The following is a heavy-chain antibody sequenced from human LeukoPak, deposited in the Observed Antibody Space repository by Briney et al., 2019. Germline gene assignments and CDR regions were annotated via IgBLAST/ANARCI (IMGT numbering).Heavy chain of an antibody. Sequence: ASVMVSCKASGYTFTSYAMNWVRQAPGQGLEWMGWINTNTGNPTYAQGFTEQFVFSLDTSVNTAYLQINSLKAEDTAMYYCARDNYGAEEGIGSSLVWLDPWGQGTLVTVSS. CDR1: GYTFTSYA. CDR2: INTNTGNP. J-gene: IGHJ5*02. D-gene: IGHD6-13*01. CDR3: ARDNYGAEEGIGSSLVWLDP. V-gene: IGHV7-4-1*02.